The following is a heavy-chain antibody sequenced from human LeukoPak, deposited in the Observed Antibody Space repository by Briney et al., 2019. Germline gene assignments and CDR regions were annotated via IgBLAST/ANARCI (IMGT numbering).Heavy chain of an antibody. J-gene: IGHJ5*02. CDR1: GYSISSGYY. Sequence: PSETLSLTCTVSGYSISSGYYWGWIRQPPGKGLEWIGSIYHSGSTYYNPSLKSRVTISVDTSKNQFSLKLSSVTAADTAVYFCARGGYYGSGNDFRFDPWGQGTLVTVSS. CDR2: IYHSGST. CDR3: ARGGYYGSGNDFRFDP. V-gene: IGHV4-38-2*02. D-gene: IGHD3-10*01.